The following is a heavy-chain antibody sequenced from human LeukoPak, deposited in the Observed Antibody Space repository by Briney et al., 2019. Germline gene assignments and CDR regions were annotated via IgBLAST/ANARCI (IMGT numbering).Heavy chain of an antibody. CDR1: GFTFSSYA. CDR2: ISGSGGST. Sequence: GGSLRHSCVASGFTFSSYAMSWVRQARGKGVEWVSAISGSGGSTYYADSVKGRFTISRDNSKNTLYLQMSSLRAEDTAVYYCAKVPTVVVPAALDYWGQGNLVTVSS. CDR3: AKVPTVVVPAALDY. J-gene: IGHJ4*02. V-gene: IGHV3-23*01. D-gene: IGHD2-2*01.